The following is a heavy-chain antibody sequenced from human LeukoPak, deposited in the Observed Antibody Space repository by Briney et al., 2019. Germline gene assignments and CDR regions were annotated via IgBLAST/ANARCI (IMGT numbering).Heavy chain of an antibody. CDR2: IGGST. CDR1: GYTFSNYY. V-gene: IGHV1-46*01. CDR3: ARLSWLRHAFDI. Sequence: ASVKVSCRASGYTFSNYYIHWVRQAPGQGLEWMGIIGGSTNYAQKFQGRVTMTRDTSTSTVYMELSSLRSEDTAVYYCARLSWLRHAFDIWGQGTMVTVSS. D-gene: IGHD5-12*01. J-gene: IGHJ3*02.